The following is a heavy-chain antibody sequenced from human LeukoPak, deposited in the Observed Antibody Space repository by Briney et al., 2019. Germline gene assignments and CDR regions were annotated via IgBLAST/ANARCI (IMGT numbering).Heavy chain of an antibody. CDR3: ARDRPGSGSYYSHFDK. J-gene: IGHJ1*01. Sequence: PSETLSLTCTVSGGPITGNYWSWIRQPAGKRLEYIGRMFASGSYYYNPSFKGRVTMSVDTSKKEVSLNLASVTAADTAIYYCARDRPGSGSYYSHFDKWGQGILVTVSS. CDR2: MFASGSY. D-gene: IGHD1-26*01. V-gene: IGHV4-4*07. CDR1: GGPITGNY.